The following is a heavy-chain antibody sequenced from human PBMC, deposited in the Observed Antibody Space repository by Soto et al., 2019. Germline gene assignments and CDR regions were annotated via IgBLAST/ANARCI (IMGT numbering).Heavy chain of an antibody. CDR1: GFTFSSYS. CDR2: ISSSSSTI. D-gene: IGHD3-3*01. J-gene: IGHJ5*02. CDR3: ARDNYDFWSGYYLNWFDP. Sequence: GGSLRLSCAASGFTFSSYSMNWVRQAPGKGLEWVSYISSSSSTIYYADSVKGRFTISRDNAKNSLYLQMNSLRDEDTAVYYCARDNYDFWSGYYLNWFDPWGQGTLLTVSS. V-gene: IGHV3-48*02.